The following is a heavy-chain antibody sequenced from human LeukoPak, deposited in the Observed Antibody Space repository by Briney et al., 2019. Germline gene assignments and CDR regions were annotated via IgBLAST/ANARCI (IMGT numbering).Heavy chain of an antibody. D-gene: IGHD3-3*01. J-gene: IGHJ5*02. CDR1: GFTFSSYG. V-gene: IGHV3-30*02. Sequence: GGSLRLSCAASGFTFSSYGMHWVRQAPGKGLEWVAFIRYDGCNKYYADSVKGRFTISRDNSKNTLYLQMNSLRAEDTAVYYCAKGIDFWSGYYPENWFDPWGQGTLVTVSS. CDR2: IRYDGCNK. CDR3: AKGIDFWSGYYPENWFDP.